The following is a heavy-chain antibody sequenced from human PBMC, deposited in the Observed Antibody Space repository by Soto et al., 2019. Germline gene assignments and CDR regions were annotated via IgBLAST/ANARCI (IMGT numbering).Heavy chain of an antibody. D-gene: IGHD3-10*01. CDR1: GGTFSSYT. J-gene: IGHJ6*03. Sequence: QVQLVQSGAEVKKPGSSVKVSCKASGGTFSSYTISWVRQAPGQGLGWMGRIIPILGIANYAQQFQARVTTTADKSTSTAYLEGSSVRSDDTDVYYCARGSMVRGVIKPYYYYYMDVWGKGPTVTFSS. CDR2: IIPILGIA. V-gene: IGHV1-69*02. CDR3: ARGSMVRGVIKPYYYYYMDV.